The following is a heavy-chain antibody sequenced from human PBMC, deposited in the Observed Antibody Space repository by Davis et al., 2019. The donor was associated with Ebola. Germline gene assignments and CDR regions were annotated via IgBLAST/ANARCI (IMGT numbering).Heavy chain of an antibody. J-gene: IGHJ6*04. D-gene: IGHD3-3*01. CDR3: AREEITIFGVVTPTGYYYYYYGMDV. Sequence: AASVKVSCKASGYTFTGYYMHWVRQAPGQGLEWMGRINPNSGGTNYAQKFQGRVTMTRDTSISTVYMELSSLRSEDTAVYYCAREEITIFGVVTPTGYYYYYYGMDVWGKGTTVTVSS. CDR1: GYTFTGYY. V-gene: IGHV1-2*06. CDR2: INPNSGGT.